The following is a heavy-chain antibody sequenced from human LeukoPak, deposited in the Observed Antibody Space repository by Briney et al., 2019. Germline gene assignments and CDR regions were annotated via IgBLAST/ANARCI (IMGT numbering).Heavy chain of an antibody. Sequence: SETLSLTCAVYGGSFSGYYWSWIRQPPGKGLEWIGEINHSGSTNYNPSLKSRVTISVDTSKNQFSLKLSSVTAADTAVYYCARGRIQLWLLRWFDPWGQGTLVTVSS. CDR3: ARGRIQLWLLRWFDP. J-gene: IGHJ5*02. CDR1: GGSFSGYY. CDR2: INHSGST. V-gene: IGHV4-34*01. D-gene: IGHD5-18*01.